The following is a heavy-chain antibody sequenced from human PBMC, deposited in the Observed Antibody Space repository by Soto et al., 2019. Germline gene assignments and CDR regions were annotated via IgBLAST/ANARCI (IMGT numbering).Heavy chain of an antibody. V-gene: IGHV3-23*01. CDR1: GFTFSAYA. J-gene: IGHJ5*02. D-gene: IGHD3-10*01. CDR2: IGIAADSDDSK. Sequence: VHLLESGGGLVPPGGSLRLSCAASGFTFSAYAMSWVRQAPGKGLEWVAAIGIAADSDDSKYYADSVKGRFTISRDDSKNTLYLQMNSLKAEDTAVYYCAKEGVRWFDPWGQGTLVTVSS. CDR3: AKEGVRWFDP.